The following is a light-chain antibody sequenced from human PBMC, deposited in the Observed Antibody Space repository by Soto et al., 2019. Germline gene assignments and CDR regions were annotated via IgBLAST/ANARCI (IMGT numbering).Light chain of an antibody. J-gene: IGLJ1*01. V-gene: IGLV1-51*01. CDR3: GAWDSSLSAGV. Sequence: QSVLTQPPSVSAAPGQKVTISCSGSSSNIGNNYVSWYQQLPGTAPKLLIYSDNKRPSGLPDRFSGSKSGTSATLGITGLQTGDEADYYCGAWDSSLSAGVFGTGTKLTVL. CDR2: SDN. CDR1: SSNIGNNY.